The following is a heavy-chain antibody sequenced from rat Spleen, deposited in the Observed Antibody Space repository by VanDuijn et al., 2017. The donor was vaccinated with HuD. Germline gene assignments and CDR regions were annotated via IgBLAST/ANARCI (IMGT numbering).Heavy chain of an antibody. CDR2: IKAKSNNYAT. D-gene: IGHD1-12*02. CDR1: GFTFSYAW. J-gene: IGHJ3*01. CDR3: AWDYYDDTYYYRFPY. Sequence: EVQLMETGGSLVQPGKSLKLTCATSGFTFSYAWMQWVRQSPEKQLEWVAQIKAKSNNYATYYAESVKGRFTISRDDSKSSVYLQMNSLKEEDTAIYYCAWDYYDDTYYYRFPYWGQGTLVTVSS. V-gene: IGHV6-8*01.